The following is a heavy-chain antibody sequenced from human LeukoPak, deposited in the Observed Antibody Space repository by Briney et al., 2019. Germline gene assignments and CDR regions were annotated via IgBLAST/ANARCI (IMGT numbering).Heavy chain of an antibody. CDR2: IYPGDSRI. CDR1: GHSFTDNW. CDR3: VRGLNDILTGYCNDAFDI. V-gene: IGHV5-51*01. D-gene: IGHD3-9*01. Sequence: GESLKISCKAFGHSFTDNWIGWVRHMPGKGLEWMGVIYPGDSRIRYSPSFQGQVTISVDKSISTAYLQWSSLKASDTAMYYCVRGLNDILTGYCNDAFDIWGQGTMVTVSS. J-gene: IGHJ3*02.